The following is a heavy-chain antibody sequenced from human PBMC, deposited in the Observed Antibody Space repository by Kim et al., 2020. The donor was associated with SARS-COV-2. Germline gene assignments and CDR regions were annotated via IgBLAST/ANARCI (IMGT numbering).Heavy chain of an antibody. CDR2: ISGSGVST. J-gene: IGHJ4*02. CDR1: GFTFSSYA. CDR3: AGQYCSSTSCPHFDY. Sequence: LSLTCAASGFTFSSYAMSWVRQAPGKGLEWVSAISGSGVSTYYADSVKGRFTISRDNSKNTLYLQINSLRAEDTAVYYCAGQYCSSTSCPHFDYCGQ. V-gene: IGHV3-23*01. D-gene: IGHD2-2*01.